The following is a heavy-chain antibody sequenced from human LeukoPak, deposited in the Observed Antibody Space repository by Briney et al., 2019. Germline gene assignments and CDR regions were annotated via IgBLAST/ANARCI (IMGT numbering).Heavy chain of an antibody. V-gene: IGHV3-30*02. CDR1: GFTFSNYG. J-gene: IGHJ4*02. CDR2: IQFDGSDI. Sequence: PGGSLRLSCVASGFTFSNYGIHWVRPAPGKGLEWVAFIQFDGSDIFYADSVKGRFTISRDNSRNTLYLQRHSLSVEDTAVYYCAKEVELLPFDSWGQGTLVTVSS. CDR3: AKEVELLPFDS. D-gene: IGHD2-15*01.